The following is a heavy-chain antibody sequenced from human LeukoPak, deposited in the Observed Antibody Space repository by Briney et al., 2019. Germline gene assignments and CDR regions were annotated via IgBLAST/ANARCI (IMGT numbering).Heavy chain of an antibody. CDR2: ISSSSSYI. CDR3: ARDSVTMVRGVHPDY. CDR1: GFTFSSYS. D-gene: IGHD3-10*01. Sequence: GGSLRLSCAASGFTFSSYSMNWVRQAPGKGLEWVSSISSSSSYICYADSVKGRFTISRDNAKNSLYLQMNSLRAEDTAVYYCARDSVTMVRGVHPDYWGQGTLVTVSS. V-gene: IGHV3-21*01. J-gene: IGHJ4*02.